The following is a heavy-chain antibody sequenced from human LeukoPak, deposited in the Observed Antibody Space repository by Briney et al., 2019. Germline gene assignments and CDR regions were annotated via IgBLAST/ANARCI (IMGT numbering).Heavy chain of an antibody. J-gene: IGHJ4*02. V-gene: IGHV4-4*02. CDR3: AREGGPYRPLDY. CDR1: GGSISNTNW. Sequence: KTSGTLSLTCGVSGGSISNTNWWTWVRQPPGTGLEWIGEVNLQGSTNYNPSLKSRVAISVDKSQNHISLKLTSVTAADTAVYYCAREGGPYRPLDYSGEGTLVTVAS. CDR2: VNLQGST.